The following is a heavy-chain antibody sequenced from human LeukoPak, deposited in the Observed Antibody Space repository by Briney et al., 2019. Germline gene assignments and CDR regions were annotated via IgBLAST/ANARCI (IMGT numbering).Heavy chain of an antibody. J-gene: IGHJ4*02. V-gene: IGHV1-24*01. CDR3: ATELPTVTTLFDY. CDR2: FDPEDGET. CDR1: GYTLTELS. D-gene: IGHD4-17*01. Sequence: EASVKVSCKVSGYTLTELSMHWVRQAPGKGLEWMGGFDPEDGETIYAQKFQGRVTITEDTSTDTAYMELSSLRSEDTAVYYCATELPTVTTLFDYWGQGTLVTVSS.